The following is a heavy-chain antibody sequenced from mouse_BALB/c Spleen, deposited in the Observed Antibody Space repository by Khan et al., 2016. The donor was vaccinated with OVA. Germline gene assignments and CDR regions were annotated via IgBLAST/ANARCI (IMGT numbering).Heavy chain of an antibody. J-gene: IGHJ2*01. CDR3: ARDRIDY. CDR2: INPSSGYT. Sequence: VELVESGAELAKPGASVKMSCKASGYTFSNYWIHWVKQRPGQGLEWIGYINPSSGYTYYNPTFNDKATLTTDKSSSTAYMQLSSLTSEDSAVYYCARDRIDYWGQGTTLTVSS. CDR1: GYTFSNYW. V-gene: IGHV1-7*01.